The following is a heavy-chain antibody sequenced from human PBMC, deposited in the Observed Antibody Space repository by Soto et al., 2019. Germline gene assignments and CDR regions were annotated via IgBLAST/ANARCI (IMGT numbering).Heavy chain of an antibody. J-gene: IGHJ6*03. Sequence: QVQLVESGGGVVQPGRSLRLSCAASGFTFSSYGMHWVRQAPGKGLEWVAVIWYDGSNQYYADSVKGRFTISRDNSKNALYQQMNSLRAEDTAVYYCARDRNSNPTYQYYYMDVWGKGTTVTVSS. D-gene: IGHD4-4*01. CDR2: IWYDGSNQ. CDR1: GFTFSSYG. CDR3: ARDRNSNPTYQYYYMDV. V-gene: IGHV3-33*01.